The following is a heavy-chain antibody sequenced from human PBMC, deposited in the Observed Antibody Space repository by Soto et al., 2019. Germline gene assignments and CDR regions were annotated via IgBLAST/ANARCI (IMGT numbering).Heavy chain of an antibody. Sequence: EVQLLESGGGLVQPGGSLRLSCAASGFTFSSYAMSWVRQAPGKGLEWVSAISGSGGSTYYADSVKGRFTISRDNSKNTLYLQINSLTAEDTAVYYCAKDVLVAGSRGTSYFHYWGQGTLVTVSS. CDR3: AKDVLVAGSRGTSYFHY. CDR2: ISGSGGST. J-gene: IGHJ4*02. V-gene: IGHV3-23*01. CDR1: GFTFSSYA. D-gene: IGHD6-19*01.